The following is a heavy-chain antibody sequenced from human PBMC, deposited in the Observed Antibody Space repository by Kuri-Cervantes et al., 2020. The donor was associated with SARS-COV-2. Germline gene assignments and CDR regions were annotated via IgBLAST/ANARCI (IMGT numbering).Heavy chain of an antibody. D-gene: IGHD2-2*01. Sequence: SETLSPTCTVSGRSISSSSYYWGWIRQPPGKGLEWIGSIYYSGSTYYNPSLKSRVTISVDTSKNQFSLKLSSVTAADTAVYYCARDPGDCSSTSCHPNWFDPWGQGTLVTVSS. CDR3: ARDPGDCSSTSCHPNWFDP. J-gene: IGHJ5*02. V-gene: IGHV4-39*07. CDR1: GRSISSSSYY. CDR2: IYYSGST.